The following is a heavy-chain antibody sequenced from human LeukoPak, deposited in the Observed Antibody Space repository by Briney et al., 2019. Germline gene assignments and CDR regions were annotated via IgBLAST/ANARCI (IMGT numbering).Heavy chain of an antibody. V-gene: IGHV3-23*01. D-gene: IGHD3-22*01. CDR3: AKASAMIVVVSKHFDY. CDR2: ISGSGGST. J-gene: IGHJ4*02. CDR1: GFTFSSYA. Sequence: GGSLRLSCAASGFTFSSYAMSWVRQAPGKGLEWVSAISGSGGSTYYADSVKGRFTIPRDNSKNTLYLQMNSLRAEDTAVYYCAKASAMIVVVSKHFDYWGQGTLVTVSS.